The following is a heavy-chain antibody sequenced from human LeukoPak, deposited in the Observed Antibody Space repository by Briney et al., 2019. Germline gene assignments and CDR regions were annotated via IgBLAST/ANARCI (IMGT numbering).Heavy chain of an antibody. CDR2: IYYSGST. J-gene: IGHJ4*02. CDR3: ARLVAAGKLFDY. D-gene: IGHD6-13*01. Sequence: PSETLSLTCTVSGGSISSYYWSWIRQPPGKGLEWIGYIYYSGSTNYNPSLKSRVTISVDTSKNQFSLKLSSVTAADTAVYYCARLVAAGKLFDYWGQGTLVTVSS. V-gene: IGHV4-59*12. CDR1: GGSISSYY.